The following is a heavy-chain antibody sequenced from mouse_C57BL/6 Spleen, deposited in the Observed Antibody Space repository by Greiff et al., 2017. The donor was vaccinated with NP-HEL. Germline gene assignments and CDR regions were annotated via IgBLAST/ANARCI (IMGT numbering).Heavy chain of an antibody. CDR3: ARSRYYGSSYDWYFDV. V-gene: IGHV1-54*01. CDR2: INPGSGGT. D-gene: IGHD1-1*01. Sequence: QVQLQQSGAELVRPGTSVKVSCKASGYAFTNYLIEWVKQRPGQGLEWIGVINPGSGGTNYNEKFKGKATLTADKSSSTAYMQLSSLTSEDSAVYFCARSRYYGSSYDWYFDVWGTGTTVTVSS. CDR1: GYAFTNYL. J-gene: IGHJ1*03.